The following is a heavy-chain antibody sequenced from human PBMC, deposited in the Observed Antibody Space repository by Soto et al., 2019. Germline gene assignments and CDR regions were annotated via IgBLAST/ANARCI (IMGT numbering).Heavy chain of an antibody. D-gene: IGHD3-10*01. CDR2: MNPNSGNT. CDR3: ARGEYYYVWGSWPRGDY. V-gene: IGHV1-8*01. CDR1: GYTFTSYD. J-gene: IGHJ4*02. Sequence: ASVKVSCKASGYTFTSYDINWVRQATGQGLEWMGWMNPNSGNTGYAQKFQGRVTMTRNTSISTAYMELSSLRSEDTAVYYCARGEYYYVWGSWPRGDYWGQGTRVTVSS.